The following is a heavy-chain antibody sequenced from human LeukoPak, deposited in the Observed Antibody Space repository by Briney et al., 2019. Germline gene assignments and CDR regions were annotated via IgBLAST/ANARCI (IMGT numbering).Heavy chain of an antibody. CDR3: ARGQVTAVTRLAAFDI. CDR1: AFTFSSYG. Sequence: GGSLRLSCAASAFTFSSYGMHWVRQAPGKGLEWVALISYDGSDKDYAKSVKGRFTISRDNSKNTLYLQMNSLRAEDTAVYYCARGQVTAVTRLAAFDIWGQGTMVIVSS. V-gene: IGHV3-30*03. D-gene: IGHD4-17*01. J-gene: IGHJ3*02. CDR2: ISYDGSDK.